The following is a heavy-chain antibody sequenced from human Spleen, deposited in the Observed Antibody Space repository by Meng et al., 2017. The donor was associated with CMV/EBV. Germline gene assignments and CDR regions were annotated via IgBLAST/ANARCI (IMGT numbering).Heavy chain of an antibody. J-gene: IGHJ4*02. CDR3: ARDRGCSGGSCYSPFDY. CDR1: GFTFSDYY. Sequence: QVQXVESGXXXVKPGGSXRRSCAXSGFTFSDYYMSWIRQAPGKGLEWVSYISSSSSYTNYADSVKGRFTISRDNAKNSLYLQMNSLRAEDTAVYYCARDRGCSGGSCYSPFDYWGQGTLVTVSS. V-gene: IGHV3-11*06. D-gene: IGHD2-15*01. CDR2: ISSSSSYT.